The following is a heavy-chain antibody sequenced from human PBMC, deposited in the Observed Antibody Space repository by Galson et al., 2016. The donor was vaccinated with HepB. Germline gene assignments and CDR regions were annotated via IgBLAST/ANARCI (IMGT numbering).Heavy chain of an antibody. CDR1: GFTFSSFD. CDR2: LNAGNYAT. CDR3: AILKGQVTTLDL. D-gene: IGHD3-22*01. V-gene: IGHV3-23*01. J-gene: IGHJ5*02. Sequence: SLRLSCAASGFTFSSFDMRWVRQAPGGGLEWGSPLNAGNYATHYADSVKGRFTISRYKSKSTLFLQLNSLRAEDTAVYFCAILKGQVTTLDLWGQGTLVTVSS.